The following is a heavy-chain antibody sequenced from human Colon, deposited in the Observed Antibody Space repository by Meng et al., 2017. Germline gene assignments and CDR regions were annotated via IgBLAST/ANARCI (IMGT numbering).Heavy chain of an antibody. CDR2: TYYRAKWNH. J-gene: IGHJ4*02. Sequence: QPQLQQPGPGLVKPSQTLSLTCAISGDSVSSKTAVWNWIRQSPSRGLEWLGRTYYRAKWNHDYAESLRGRITINPDTSNNQISLQLNSVTPEDTAVYYCTTWYGEYWGQGTLVTVFS. V-gene: IGHV6-1*01. D-gene: IGHD3-10*01. CDR1: GDSVSSKTAV. CDR3: TTWYGEY.